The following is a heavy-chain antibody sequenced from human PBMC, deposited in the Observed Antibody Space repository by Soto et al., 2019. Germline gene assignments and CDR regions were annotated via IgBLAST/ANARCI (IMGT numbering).Heavy chain of an antibody. CDR1: GVSVSSGSFY. Sequence: QVQLPESGPGLFKPSETLSLTCTVSGVSVSSGSFYWAWIRQPPGKGLEWIGFGSYSGTTNYKPSLESGVTISDDTSRSQISLKVSSLTAAYTSVYYCARGATVTQYDYWGQGTLVTVSS. D-gene: IGHD4-17*01. CDR2: GSYSGTT. CDR3: ARGATVTQYDY. V-gene: IGHV4-61*01. J-gene: IGHJ4*02.